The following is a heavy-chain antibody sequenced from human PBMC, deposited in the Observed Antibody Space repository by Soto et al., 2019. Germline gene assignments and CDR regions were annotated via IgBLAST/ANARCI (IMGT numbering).Heavy chain of an antibody. CDR2: INAGDSNT. J-gene: IGHJ6*02. Sequence: ASVKVSCKASGYTFTSYAMHWVRQAPGQRLEWMGWINAGDSNTKYSQKFQGRVTITRDTSASTAYMELSSLRSEDTAVYYCARRGIVGATTDYYYYYGMDVWGQGTTVTVSS. CDR1: GYTFTSYA. V-gene: IGHV1-3*01. D-gene: IGHD1-26*01. CDR3: ARRGIVGATTDYYYYYGMDV.